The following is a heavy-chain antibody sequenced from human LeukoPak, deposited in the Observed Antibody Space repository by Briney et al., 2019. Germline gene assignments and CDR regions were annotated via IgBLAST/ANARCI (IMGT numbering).Heavy chain of an antibody. CDR1: GGSFSGYY. J-gene: IGHJ4*02. CDR3: ARGGDPRLSASYYFDY. Sequence: SETLSLTCAVYGGSFSGYYWSWIRQPPGKGLEWIGEINHSGSTNYNPSLKSRVTISVDTSKNQFSLKLSSVTAADTAVYYCARGGDPRLSASYYFDYWGQGTLVTVSS. D-gene: IGHD3-16*01. V-gene: IGHV4-34*01. CDR2: INHSGST.